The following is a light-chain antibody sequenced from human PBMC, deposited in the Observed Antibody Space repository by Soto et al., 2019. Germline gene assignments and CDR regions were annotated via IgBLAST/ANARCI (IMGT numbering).Light chain of an antibody. Sequence: EIVMTQSPATLSVSPGERATLSCRASQSVSSNLAWYQQKPGQAPSLLIYGAYVRATGIPARVGGSGSGTEFTLTISSLQSEDSAVYYCQQYNNWPLTFGQGTKLEIK. CDR1: QSVSSN. J-gene: IGKJ2*01. CDR3: QQYNNWPLT. V-gene: IGKV3-15*01. CDR2: GAY.